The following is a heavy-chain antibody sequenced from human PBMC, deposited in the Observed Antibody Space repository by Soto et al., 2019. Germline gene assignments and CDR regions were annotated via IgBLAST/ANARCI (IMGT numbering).Heavy chain of an antibody. V-gene: IGHV1-69*12. CDR2: IIPIFGTA. D-gene: IGHD5-18*01. CDR3: ASSDTAMGYYYYGMDV. Sequence: QVQLVQSGAEVKKPGSSVKVSCKASGGTFSSYAISWVRQAPGQGLEWMGGIIPIFGTANYAKKFQGRVTITADESTSTAYMELSRLRSEDTAVYYGASSDTAMGYYYYGMDVWGQGTTVTVSS. CDR1: GGTFSSYA. J-gene: IGHJ6*02.